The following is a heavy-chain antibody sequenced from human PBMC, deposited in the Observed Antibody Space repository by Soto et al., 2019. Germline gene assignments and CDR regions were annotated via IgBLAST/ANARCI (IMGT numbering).Heavy chain of an antibody. CDR2: IYSSGST. J-gene: IGHJ4*02. CDR3: ARESDYTPLDY. CDR1: VGSISSGGYY. V-gene: IGHV4-31*03. Sequence: SETLSLTCTVSVGSISSGGYYWSWIGQHPGKGLEWIGYIYSSGSTYYNPSLKSRVTISVDTSKNQFSLKLSSVTAADTAVYYCARESDYTPLDYWGQGTPVPVSS. D-gene: IGHD4-4*01.